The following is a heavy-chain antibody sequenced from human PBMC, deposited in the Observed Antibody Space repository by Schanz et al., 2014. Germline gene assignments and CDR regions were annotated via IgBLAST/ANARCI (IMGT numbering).Heavy chain of an antibody. V-gene: IGHV3-30*19. D-gene: IGHD2-15*01. CDR2: ISDDGSRR. Sequence: VQLVESGGGVVQPGGSLRLSCAASGFTFSTYGMHWVRQAPGKGLEWVAVISDDGSRRHYADFVTGRFTISRDNSKDTVYLQMNSLRAEDTAVYYCARDLAGGGNDVWGQGTLVTVSS. CDR1: GFTFSTYG. J-gene: IGHJ4*02. CDR3: ARDLAGGGNDV.